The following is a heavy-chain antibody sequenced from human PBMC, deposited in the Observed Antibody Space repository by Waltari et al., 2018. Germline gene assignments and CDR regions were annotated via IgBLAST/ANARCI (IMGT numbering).Heavy chain of an antibody. CDR2: IYSGGST. CDR1: GFTVSSNY. J-gene: IGHJ3*02. Sequence: EVQLVESGGGLIQPGGSLRLSCAASGFTVSSNYMSWVRQAPGKGLEWVSVIYSGGSTYYADSVKGRFTISRDNSKNTLYLQMNSLRAEDTAVYYCAIDSSGYYSHDAFDIWGQGTMVTVSS. V-gene: IGHV3-53*01. D-gene: IGHD3-22*01. CDR3: AIDSSGYYSHDAFDI.